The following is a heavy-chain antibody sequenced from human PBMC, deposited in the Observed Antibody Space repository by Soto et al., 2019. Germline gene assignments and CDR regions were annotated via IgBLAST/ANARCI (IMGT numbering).Heavy chain of an antibody. Sequence: EVQLVESGGGLVKPGGSLRLSCAASGFTFSSYSMNWVRQAPGKGLEWVSSISSSSSYIYYADSVTGRFTISRDNAKNSLYLQMNSLRAEDTAVYYCARDHWIQLWTYYYYGMDVWGQGTTVTVSS. CDR2: ISSSSSYI. D-gene: IGHD5-18*01. V-gene: IGHV3-21*01. J-gene: IGHJ6*02. CDR1: GFTFSSYS. CDR3: ARDHWIQLWTYYYYGMDV.